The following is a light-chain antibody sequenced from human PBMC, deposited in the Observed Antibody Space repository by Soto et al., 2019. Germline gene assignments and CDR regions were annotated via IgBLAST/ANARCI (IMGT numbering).Light chain of an antibody. V-gene: IGKV3-20*01. CDR1: PSVDSTY. Sequence: IVWTRSQGPLSLSPWEIATLSYRASPSVDSTYIAWYQQTPGQAPRLLIYGASGRATGTPDMFSGSGSATVFTLTSSRLEPEDFAVYYCQQYSSSPLTFGGGTKVDIK. CDR2: GAS. J-gene: IGKJ4*01. CDR3: QQYSSSPLT.